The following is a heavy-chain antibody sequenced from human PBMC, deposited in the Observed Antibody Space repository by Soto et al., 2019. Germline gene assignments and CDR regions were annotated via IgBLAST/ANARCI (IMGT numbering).Heavy chain of an antibody. V-gene: IGHV3-23*01. J-gene: IGHJ4*02. Sequence: EVEVLESGGGLVQPGGSLRLYCAASGFTFSAYVMSWVRQAPGKGLEWVSSINSSGGGTYYADSVNGRFTVSRDNSKNTVYLQMNSLRDEDTAVYYCAKLTAAWGQGTLVTVSS. D-gene: IGHD6-13*01. CDR3: AKLTAA. CDR2: INSSGGGT. CDR1: GFTFSAYV.